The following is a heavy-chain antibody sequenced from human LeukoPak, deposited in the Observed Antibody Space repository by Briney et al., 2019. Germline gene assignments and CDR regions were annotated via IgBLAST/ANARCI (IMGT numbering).Heavy chain of an antibody. CDR2: INPNSGGT. J-gene: IGHJ4*02. V-gene: IGHV1-2*02. Sequence: ASVKVSCKASGYTFTGYYMHWVRQAPGQGLEWMGWINPNSGGTNYAQKLQGRVTMTRDTSISTAYMELSSLRSDDTAVYFCARDKESTYFDYWGQGTLVTVSS. CDR3: ARDKESTYFDY. CDR1: GYTFTGYY. D-gene: IGHD1-26*01.